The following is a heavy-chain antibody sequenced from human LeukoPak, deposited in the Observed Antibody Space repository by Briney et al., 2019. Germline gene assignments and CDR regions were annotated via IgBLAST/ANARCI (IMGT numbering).Heavy chain of an antibody. D-gene: IGHD3-16*01. V-gene: IGHV3-7*01. Sequence: PGGSLRLSCAASGFTFSSYWMSWVRQAAGKGLEWVASIKQSGNEKHYVDSVKGRFIISRDNAENSVSLQMNSLRDEDTAIYYCARLLGESTIYDLWGQGTLVTVSS. J-gene: IGHJ5*02. CDR2: IKQSGNEK. CDR1: GFTFSSYW. CDR3: ARLLGESTIYDL.